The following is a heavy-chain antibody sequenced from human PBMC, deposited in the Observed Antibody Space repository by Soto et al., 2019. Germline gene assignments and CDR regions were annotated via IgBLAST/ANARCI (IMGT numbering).Heavy chain of an antibody. Sequence: SLRLSCAASGFTFISYAMTWVRQAPGRGLEWVSAISGSGSPTYYADSVKGRFTISRDNSKNTLYLQMDSLRADDTAVYYCARDMSGGTYNYYYGMDVWGQGTTVTVSS. V-gene: IGHV3-23*01. J-gene: IGHJ6*02. CDR3: ARDMSGGTYNYYYGMDV. CDR1: GFTFISYA. CDR2: ISGSGSPT. D-gene: IGHD1-26*01.